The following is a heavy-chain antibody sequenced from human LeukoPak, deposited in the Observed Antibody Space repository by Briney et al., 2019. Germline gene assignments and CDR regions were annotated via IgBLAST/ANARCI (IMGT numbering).Heavy chain of an antibody. J-gene: IGHJ4*02. CDR3: ASQAATTEEPFDF. CDR1: GVSISSGGYY. CDR2: IYYSGSS. D-gene: IGHD6-25*01. V-gene: IGHV4-31*03. Sequence: SETLSLTCTVSGVSISSGGYYWSWIRQHPGKGLEWIGYIYYSGSSYYNPSLKSRIATSVDTAKNQFSLELSSVTAADTAVYYCASQAATTEEPFDFWGQGTLVTVSS.